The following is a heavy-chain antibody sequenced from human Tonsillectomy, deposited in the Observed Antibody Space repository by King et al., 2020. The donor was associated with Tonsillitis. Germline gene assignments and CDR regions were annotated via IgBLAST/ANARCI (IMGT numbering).Heavy chain of an antibody. V-gene: IGHV4-39*01. J-gene: IGHJ4*02. D-gene: IGHD6-19*01. CDR2: IYYSGST. CDR1: GGSISRDKYY. Sequence: QLQESGPGLLKPSETLSLTCTVSGGSISRDKYYWAWIRQPPGKGLEWIGTIYYSGSTFYNPSLKSLVNISFDTSRNQFSLKQTSVTAPDTSVYYCAGPRETTGWFHWFDYWGQGTLVTVSS. CDR3: AGPRETTGWFHWFDY.